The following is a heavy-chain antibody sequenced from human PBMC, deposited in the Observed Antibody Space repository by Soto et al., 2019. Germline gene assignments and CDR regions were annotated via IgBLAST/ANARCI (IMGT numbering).Heavy chain of an antibody. D-gene: IGHD6-19*01. J-gene: IGHJ4*02. Sequence: GGSRSLSWVPSGFTFDDYAMQWVRQAPGKGLEWVSGISSTSASVAYADPVKRRFTISRDNAQTPPHLQMNSLTAEDTALYYCAKDTRAPTAVAAVFDYWGQRTLLTASS. V-gene: IGHV3-9*01. CDR3: AKDTRAPTAVAAVFDY. CDR1: GFTFDDYA. CDR2: ISSTSASV.